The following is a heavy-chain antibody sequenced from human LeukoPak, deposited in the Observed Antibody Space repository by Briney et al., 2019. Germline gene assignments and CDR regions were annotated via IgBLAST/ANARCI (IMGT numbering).Heavy chain of an antibody. Sequence: PSETLSLTCTVSGGSISSYYWSWIRQPPGKGLEWIGYIYYSGSTNYNPSLKSRVTISVDTSKNQFSLKLSSVTAADTAVYYCAYSRSYLAFDYWGQGTLVTVSS. J-gene: IGHJ4*02. D-gene: IGHD1-26*01. CDR1: GGSISSYY. CDR3: AYSRSYLAFDY. V-gene: IGHV4-59*08. CDR2: IYYSGST.